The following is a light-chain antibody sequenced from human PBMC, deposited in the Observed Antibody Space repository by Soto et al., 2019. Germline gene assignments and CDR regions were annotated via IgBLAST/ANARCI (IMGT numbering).Light chain of an antibody. CDR1: QGVRYNY. J-gene: IGKJ4*01. Sequence: EILLTQSPGTLSLSPSETATLSCRASQGVRYNYLAWYQQRPGQPPRLLIYAAASRASGIPDRFSGSVSGTDFTLTLRSLEPEDFAVYFCQQYGTSPVTFGGGTKVEI. CDR3: QQYGTSPVT. V-gene: IGKV3-20*01. CDR2: AAA.